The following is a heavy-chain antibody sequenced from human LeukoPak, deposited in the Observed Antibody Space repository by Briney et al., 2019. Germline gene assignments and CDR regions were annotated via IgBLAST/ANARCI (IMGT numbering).Heavy chain of an antibody. D-gene: IGHD6-19*01. CDR2: ISGRGGST. V-gene: IGHV3-23*01. CDR3: AKAAVAGTPNTYYFDY. CDR1: GFTFSTHW. J-gene: IGHJ4*02. Sequence: GGSLRLSCTASGFTFSTHWMTWVRQAPGKGLEWVSAISGRGGSTYYADSVKGRFTISRDNSKNTLYLQMNSLRAEDTAVYYCAKAAVAGTPNTYYFDYWGQGTLVTVSS.